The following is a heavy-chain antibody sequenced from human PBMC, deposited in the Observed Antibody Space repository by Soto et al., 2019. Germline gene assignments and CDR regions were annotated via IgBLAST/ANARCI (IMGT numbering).Heavy chain of an antibody. Sequence: TLSLPCSVSGGSISDGGCYWSMNRQHPGKGLEWIGYIYYSGSTYYNPSLKSRVTISVDTSKNQFSLKLSSVTAADTAVYYCARGGYSYGHNLFDPWGQGTLVTVSS. CDR3: ARGGYSYGHNLFDP. J-gene: IGHJ5*02. CDR2: IYYSGST. V-gene: IGHV4-31*03. CDR1: GGSISDGGCY. D-gene: IGHD5-18*01.